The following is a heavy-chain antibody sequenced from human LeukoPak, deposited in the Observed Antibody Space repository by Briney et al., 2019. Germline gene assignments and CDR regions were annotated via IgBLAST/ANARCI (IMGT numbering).Heavy chain of an antibody. CDR1: GFTFSDYY. V-gene: IGHV3-11*01. Sequence: WGTLRLSCAASGFTFSDYYMSWIRQAPGKGLEWVSYISSSGSTIYYADSVKGRFTISRDNAKNSLYLQMNSLRAEDTAVYYCARASGSGSYYTWFDPWGQGTLVTVSS. CDR2: ISSSGSTI. D-gene: IGHD3-10*01. J-gene: IGHJ5*02. CDR3: ARASGSGSYYTWFDP.